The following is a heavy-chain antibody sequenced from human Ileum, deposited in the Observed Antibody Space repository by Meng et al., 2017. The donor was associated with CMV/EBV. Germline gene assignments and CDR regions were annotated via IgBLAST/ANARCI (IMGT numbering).Heavy chain of an antibody. CDR2: IYNSGKT. CDR1: GDSITTGNSY. Sequence: VQLQESGPGLVKPSDTLSLICSVSGDSITTGNSYWSWIRQAPGKDMEWIGYIYNSGKTDCNPSLKSRVTISIDTSKNQFSLKLTSVTAADTAVYYCARGRVAQDYWGQGTLVTVSS. CDR3: ARGRVAQDY. J-gene: IGHJ4*02. V-gene: IGHV4-30-4*01.